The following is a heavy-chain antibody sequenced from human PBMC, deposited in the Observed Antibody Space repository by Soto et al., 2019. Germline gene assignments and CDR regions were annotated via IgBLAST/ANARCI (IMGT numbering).Heavy chain of an antibody. CDR3: ARDKWTGDYSTYYYYYYGMDV. CDR1: GGTFSSYA. Sequence: ASVKVSCKASGGTFSSYAISWVRQAPGQGLEWMGGIIPIFGTANYAQKFQGRVTITADESTSTAYMELSSLRSEDTAVYYCARDKWTGDYSTYYYYYYGMDVWGQGTTVTVSS. D-gene: IGHD4-4*01. J-gene: IGHJ6*02. V-gene: IGHV1-69*13. CDR2: IIPIFGTA.